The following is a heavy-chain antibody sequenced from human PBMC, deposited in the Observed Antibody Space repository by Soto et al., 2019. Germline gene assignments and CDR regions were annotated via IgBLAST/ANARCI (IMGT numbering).Heavy chain of an antibody. CDR2: ISYDGSNE. D-gene: IGHD2-15*01. Sequence: QVQLVESGGGVVQPGRSLRLSCAASGFTFSSYGMHWVRQAPGKGLEWVAVISYDGSNEYYADSVKGRFTISRDNSKNTLYLQMNSLRAEDTAVYYCAKDRLPYCSGGSCYSAADAFDIWGQGTMVTVSS. CDR1: GFTFSSYG. V-gene: IGHV3-30*18. CDR3: AKDRLPYCSGGSCYSAADAFDI. J-gene: IGHJ3*02.